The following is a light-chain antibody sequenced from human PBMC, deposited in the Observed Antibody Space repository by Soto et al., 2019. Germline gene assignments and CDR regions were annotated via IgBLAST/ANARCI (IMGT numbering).Light chain of an antibody. J-gene: IGKJ5*01. CDR1: ESVSSN. Sequence: VKTQSPATLTVSPGERATLSCRASESVSSNLAWYQQRPGQAPRLLIYGASTRATDTPVRFRGSGSGTEFTLTISSLQSEDFAVYYCQQYNNWPPSIIFGQGTRLEI. V-gene: IGKV3-15*01. CDR3: QQYNNWPPSII. CDR2: GAS.